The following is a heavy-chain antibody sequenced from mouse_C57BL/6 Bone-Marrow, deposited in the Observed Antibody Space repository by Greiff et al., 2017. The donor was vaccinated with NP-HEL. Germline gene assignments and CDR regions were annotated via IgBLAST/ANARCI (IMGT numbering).Heavy chain of an antibody. V-gene: IGHV2-5*01. D-gene: IGHD2-1*01. Sequence: QVQLKESGPGLVQPSQSLSITCTVSGFSLTSYGVHWVRQSPGKGLEWLGVIWRGGSTDYTAAFMSRLSTTKANSKSQVFFKMNSLQADDTAIYYCAKPSLYYGNYFYAMDYWGQGTSVTVSS. J-gene: IGHJ4*01. CDR1: GFSLTSYG. CDR2: IWRGGST. CDR3: AKPSLYYGNYFYAMDY.